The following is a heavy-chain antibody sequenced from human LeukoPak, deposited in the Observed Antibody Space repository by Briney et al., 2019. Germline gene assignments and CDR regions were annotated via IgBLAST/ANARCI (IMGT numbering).Heavy chain of an antibody. D-gene: IGHD3-16*01. V-gene: IGHV4-39*01. CDR1: GGSISSSSYY. CDR2: IYYSGST. CDR3: ARLGPSRYDYYYLDV. Sequence: SETLSLTCTVSGGSISSSSYYWGWIRQPPGKGLEWIGSIYYSGSTYYNPSLKSRVTISVDTSKNQFSLKLSSVTAADTSVYYCARLGPSRYDYYYLDVWGKGTTVTVSS. J-gene: IGHJ6*03.